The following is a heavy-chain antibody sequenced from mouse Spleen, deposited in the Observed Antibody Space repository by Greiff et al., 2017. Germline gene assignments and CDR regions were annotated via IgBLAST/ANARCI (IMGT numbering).Heavy chain of an antibody. Sequence: EVQLQQSGAELVRPGASVKLSCTASGFTIKDDYMHWVKQRPEQGLEWIGWIDPENGDTEYASKFQGKATITADTSSNTAYLQLSSLTSEDTAVYYCTTDGYGRGFGYWGQGTTRPGSS. V-gene: IGHV14-4*01. CDR1: GFTIKDDY. CDR3: TTDGYGRGFGY. CDR2: IDPENGDT. D-gene: IGHD2-2*01. J-gene: IGHJ2*01.